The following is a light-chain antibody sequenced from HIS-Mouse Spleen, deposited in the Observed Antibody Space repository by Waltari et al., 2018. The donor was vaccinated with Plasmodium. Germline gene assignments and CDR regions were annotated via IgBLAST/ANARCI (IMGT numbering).Light chain of an antibody. CDR3: SSYTSSSTLYV. J-gene: IGLJ1*01. Sequence: QSALTQPASVSGSPGQSITISCTGPSSDVGGYNYVSWYQQQPGKAPKLMIYEVSNRPSGVSNRFSGSKSGNTASLTISGLQAEDEADYYCSSYTSSSTLYVFGTGTKVTVL. CDR2: EVS. V-gene: IGLV2-14*01. CDR1: SSDVGGYNY.